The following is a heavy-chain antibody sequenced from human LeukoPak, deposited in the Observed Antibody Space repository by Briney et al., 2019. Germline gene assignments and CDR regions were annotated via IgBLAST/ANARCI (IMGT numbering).Heavy chain of an antibody. D-gene: IGHD6-19*01. Sequence: SETLSLTCTVSGGSISSYYWSWIRQPPGKGLEWIGYIYYSGSTNYNPSLKSRVTISVDTSKNQFSLKLSSVTAADTAVYYSAIVKYSSGWDFDYRGQGTLVTVSS. CDR2: IYYSGST. CDR1: GGSISSYY. J-gene: IGHJ4*02. V-gene: IGHV4-59*01. CDR3: AIVKYSSGWDFDY.